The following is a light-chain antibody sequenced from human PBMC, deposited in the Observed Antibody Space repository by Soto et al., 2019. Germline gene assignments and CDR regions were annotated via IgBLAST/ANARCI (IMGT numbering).Light chain of an antibody. Sequence: EIVLTQSPGTLSLSPGERATLSCRASQRVSSSYLAWYQQKPGQAPRLLIYGASSRATGIPDRFRGSGSGKFFTLTTSRLEVEDFAVDCWPTDGSSPPFTFGRGTKVEI. CDR3: PTDGSSPPFT. J-gene: IGKJ4*02. CDR2: GAS. CDR1: QRVSSSY. V-gene: IGKV3-20*01.